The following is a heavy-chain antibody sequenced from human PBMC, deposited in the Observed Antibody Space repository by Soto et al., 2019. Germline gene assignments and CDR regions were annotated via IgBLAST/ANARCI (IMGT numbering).Heavy chain of an antibody. Sequence: ASVKVSCKASGYTFTSYGISWVRQAPGQGLEWMGWISAYNGNTNYAQKLQGRVTMTTDTSTSTAYMELRSLRSDDTAVYYCARDVGRGASREESWFDPWGQGTLVTVSS. V-gene: IGHV1-18*04. CDR1: GYTFTSYG. J-gene: IGHJ5*02. CDR3: ARDVGRGASREESWFDP. CDR2: ISAYNGNT. D-gene: IGHD2-15*01.